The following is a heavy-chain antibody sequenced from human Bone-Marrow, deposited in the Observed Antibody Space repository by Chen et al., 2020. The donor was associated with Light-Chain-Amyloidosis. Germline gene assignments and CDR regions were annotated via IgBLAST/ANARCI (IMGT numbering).Heavy chain of an antibody. CDR3: ARDLTPLTGYSSSWYPSFDY. CDR2: IWYDGSNK. V-gene: IGHV3-33*01. CDR1: GFTFSSYG. J-gene: IGHJ4*02. Sequence: QVQLVESGGGVVQPGRSLRLSCAASGFTFSSYGMHWVRQAPGKGLEWVAVIWYDGSNKYYADSVKGRFTISRDNSKNTLYLQMNSLRAEDTAVYYCARDLTPLTGYSSSWYPSFDYWGQGTLVTVSS. D-gene: IGHD6-13*01.